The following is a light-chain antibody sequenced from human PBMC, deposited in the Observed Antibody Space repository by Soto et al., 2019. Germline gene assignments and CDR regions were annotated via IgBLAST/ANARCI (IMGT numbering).Light chain of an antibody. J-gene: IGLJ2*01. Sequence: QSALTQPRSVSGSPGQSVTISCTGTSRDVGGYNYVSWYQQHPGKAPKLMIYDVSKRPSGVPDRFSGSKSGNTASLTISGLQAEDEADYYCCSYAGRYTFPVFGGGTKLTVL. V-gene: IGLV2-11*01. CDR1: SRDVGGYNY. CDR2: DVS. CDR3: CSYAGRYTFPV.